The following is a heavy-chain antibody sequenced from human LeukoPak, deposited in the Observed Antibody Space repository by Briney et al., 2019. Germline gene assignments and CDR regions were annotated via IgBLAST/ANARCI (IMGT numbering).Heavy chain of an antibody. CDR2: MSYDGKNE. J-gene: IGHJ2*01. CDR1: GFTFSSNA. Sequence: GGSLRLSCAASGFTFSSNAMHWVRQAPGKGLEWVTVMSYDGKNEYYADSVQGRFTISRDNSRNTLYLQMSSLRVEDTAVYYCARGSPPINWFFDLWGRGTLVTVSS. D-gene: IGHD2-15*01. CDR3: ARGSPPINWFFDL. V-gene: IGHV3-30*04.